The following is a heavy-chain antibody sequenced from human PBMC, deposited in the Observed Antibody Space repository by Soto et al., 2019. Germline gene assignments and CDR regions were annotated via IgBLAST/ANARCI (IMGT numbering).Heavy chain of an antibody. D-gene: IGHD5-18*01. CDR1: GGTFSSYT. J-gene: IGHJ3*02. CDR2: IIPILGIA. V-gene: IGHV1-69*02. Sequence: QVQLVQSGAEVKKPGSSVKVSCKASGGTFSSYTISWVRQAPGQVLEWMGRIIPILGIANYAQKFQGRVTITADKSTSTAYMELSSLRSEDTAVYYCASSQQLWLGGAFDIWGHGTMVTVSS. CDR3: ASSQQLWLGGAFDI.